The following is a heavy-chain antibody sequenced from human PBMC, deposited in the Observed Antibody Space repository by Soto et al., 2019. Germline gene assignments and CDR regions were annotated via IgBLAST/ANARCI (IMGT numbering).Heavy chain of an antibody. CDR2: IYTSGGP. D-gene: IGHD5-12*01. Sequence: SQTMSPTCTVDTRFISTNYWSWNRPLAGKGLEWIGRIYTSGGPNNNPSLKSRVTRSVDPSKNQFSQKLSSLTAAAPAGYSCRRDLRGGYNYYFDYWGQGTTVTVSS. J-gene: IGHJ4*02. CDR1: TRFISTNY. CDR3: RRDLRGGYNYYFDY. V-gene: IGHV4-4*07.